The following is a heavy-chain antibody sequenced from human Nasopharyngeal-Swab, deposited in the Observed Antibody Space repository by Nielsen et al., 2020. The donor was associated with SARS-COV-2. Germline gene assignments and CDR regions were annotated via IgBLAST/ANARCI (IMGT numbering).Heavy chain of an antibody. CDR2: ISGSGGST. CDR3: AKNLRYQLHNSPGYYYYGMDV. CDR1: GFTFSSYA. D-gene: IGHD2-2*01. V-gene: IGHV3-23*01. J-gene: IGHJ6*02. Sequence: GESLKISCAASGFTFSSYAMSWVRQAPGKGLEWVSAISGSGGSTYYADSVKGRFTISRDNSKNTLYLQMNSLRAEDTAVYYCAKNLRYQLHNSPGYYYYGMDVWGQGTTVTVSS.